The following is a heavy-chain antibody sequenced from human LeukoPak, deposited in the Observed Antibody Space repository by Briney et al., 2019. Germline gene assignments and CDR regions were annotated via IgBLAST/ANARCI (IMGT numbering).Heavy chain of an antibody. CDR2: ISSSGSTI. D-gene: IGHD2-2*01. J-gene: IGHJ3*02. CDR3: ASFCSSTSCYGVNDAFDI. V-gene: IGHV3-11*01. CDR1: GFTFSDYY. Sequence: GGSLRLSCAASGFTFSDYYMSWIRQAPGKGLEWVSYISSSGSTIYYADSVKGRFTISRDNAKNSLYLQMNSLRAEDTAVYYCASFCSSTSCYGVNDAFDIWGQGTVITVSS.